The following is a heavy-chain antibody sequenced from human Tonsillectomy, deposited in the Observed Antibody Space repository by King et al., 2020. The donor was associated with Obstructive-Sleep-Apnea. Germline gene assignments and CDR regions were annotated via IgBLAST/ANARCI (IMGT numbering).Heavy chain of an antibody. J-gene: IGHJ6*02. D-gene: IGHD6-13*01. Sequence: VQLVESGGGLVQPGGSLRLSCAASGCIFSTYSMNWVRQAPGKGLEWVSYICSFSTTIYYADSVKGRFPISRDNAKNSLYLRMNSLSAEDTAVYICARDRGAAAGTYYYDYGMDVWGQGTTVTVSS. CDR2: ICSFSTTI. V-gene: IGHV3-48*01. CDR1: GCIFSTYS. CDR3: ARDRGAAAGTYYYDYGMDV.